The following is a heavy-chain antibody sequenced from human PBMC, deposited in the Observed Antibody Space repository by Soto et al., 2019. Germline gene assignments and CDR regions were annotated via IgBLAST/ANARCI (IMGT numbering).Heavy chain of an antibody. Sequence: GGSLRLSCEASGFLFSTSTLNWFRRAPGKGLEWVAEISSRGTDIYYADSVKGRFTISRDNSKNTLYLLLDRVKSDDTAVYFCATLGRADYPPLAAWGQGTLVTAPQ. D-gene: IGHD4-17*01. CDR1: GFLFSTST. J-gene: IGHJ5*02. V-gene: IGHV3-30*14. CDR2: ISSRGTDI. CDR3: ATLGRADYPPLAA.